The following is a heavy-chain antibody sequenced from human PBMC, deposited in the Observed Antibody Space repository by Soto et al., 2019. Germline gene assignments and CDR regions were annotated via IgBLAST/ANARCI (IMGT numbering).Heavy chain of an antibody. CDR3: ARVYYINLPYYVHYLHV. V-gene: IGHV3-21*01. D-gene: IGHD3-10*02. Sequence: PGGSLRLSCAASGFTLSSYSMNWGRQAPGKGLEWVSSSSSSSTYIYYADSVKGRFTISRDNAKNSLYLQMNSLRAEDTAVYFCARVYYINLPYYVHYLHVWTLGATVTVSS. J-gene: IGHJ6*02. CDR1: GFTLSSYS. CDR2: SSSSSTYI.